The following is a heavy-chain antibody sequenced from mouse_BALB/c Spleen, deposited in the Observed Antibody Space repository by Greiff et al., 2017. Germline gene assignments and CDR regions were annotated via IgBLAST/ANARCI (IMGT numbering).Heavy chain of an antibody. J-gene: IGHJ4*01. Sequence: VQLQQSGAELAKPGASVKMSCKASGYTFTSYWMHWVKQRPGQGLEWIGYINPSTGYTEYNQKFKDKATLTADKSSSTAYMQLSSLTSEDSAVYYCARGAPMDDWGQGTSVTVSS. CDR1: GYTFTSYW. CDR2: INPSTGYT. V-gene: IGHV1-7*01. CDR3: ARGAPMDD.